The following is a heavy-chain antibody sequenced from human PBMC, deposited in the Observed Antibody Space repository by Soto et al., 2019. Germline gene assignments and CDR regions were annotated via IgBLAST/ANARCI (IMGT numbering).Heavy chain of an antibody. CDR3: ARDFRRITKTYYYGMDV. V-gene: IGHV3-33*01. D-gene: IGHD3-10*01. CDR1: GFTFSSYG. CDR2: IWYDGSNK. Sequence: GGSLRLSCAASGFTFSSYGMHWVRQAPGKGLEWVAVIWYDGSNKYYADSVKGRFTISRDNSKNTLYLQMNSLRAEDTAVYYCARDFRRITKTYYYGMDVWGQGTTVTVSS. J-gene: IGHJ6*02.